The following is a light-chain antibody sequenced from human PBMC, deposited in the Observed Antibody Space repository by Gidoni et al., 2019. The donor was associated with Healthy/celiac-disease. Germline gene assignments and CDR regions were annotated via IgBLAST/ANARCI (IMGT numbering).Light chain of an antibody. CDR1: QDISNY. CDR3: QQYDNLPLT. J-gene: IGKJ2*01. CDR2: DAS. V-gene: IGKV1-33*01. Sequence: DIQMTRSPSSLSASVGDRVTITCQASQDISNYLNWYQQKPGKAPKLLIYDASNLETGVPSRFSGSGSGTDFTFTISSLQPEDIATYYFQQYDNLPLTFGQXTKLEIK.